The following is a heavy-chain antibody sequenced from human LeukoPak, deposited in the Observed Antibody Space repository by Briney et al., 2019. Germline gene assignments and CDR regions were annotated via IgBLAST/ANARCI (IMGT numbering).Heavy chain of an antibody. Sequence: GGSLRLSCAASGLTFSSYEMNWVRQAPGKGLEWVSYISSSGSTIYYADSVKGRFTISRDNAKNSLYLQMNSLRAEDTAVYYCAGGGYSSGWSYFDYWGQGTLVTVSS. CDR2: ISSSGSTI. J-gene: IGHJ4*02. CDR3: AGGGYSSGWSYFDY. V-gene: IGHV3-48*03. D-gene: IGHD6-19*01. CDR1: GLTFSSYE.